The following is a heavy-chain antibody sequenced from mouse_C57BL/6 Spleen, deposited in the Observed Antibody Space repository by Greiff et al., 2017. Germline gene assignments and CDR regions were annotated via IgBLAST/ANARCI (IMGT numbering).Heavy chain of an antibody. V-gene: IGHV1-52*01. J-gene: IGHJ3*01. CDR3: ARDYYGRVAY. CDR2: IDPSDSET. Sequence: QVQLQQPGAELVRPGSSVKLSCKASGYTFTSYWMHWVKQRPIQGLEWIGNIDPSDSETHYNQMFKDKATLTVDKSSSTANMQLSSLTSEDSAVYYCARDYYGRVAYWGQGTLVTVSA. CDR1: GYTFTSYW. D-gene: IGHD1-1*01.